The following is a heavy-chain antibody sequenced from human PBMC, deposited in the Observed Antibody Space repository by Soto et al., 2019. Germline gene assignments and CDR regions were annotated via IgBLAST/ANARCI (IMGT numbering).Heavy chain of an antibody. D-gene: IGHD3-16*01. J-gene: IGHJ4*02. CDR3: ARGGIH. CDR2: ISGSGTT. V-gene: IGHV3-48*03. CDR1: GYTFNSHE. Sequence: GGSLRLSCVASGYTFNSHEMNWVRQAPGKGLEWISSISGSGTTNYAEAVKGRFTISRDNAHKSLFLEMKDLRVEDTAVYYCARGGIHWGQGTLVTVSS.